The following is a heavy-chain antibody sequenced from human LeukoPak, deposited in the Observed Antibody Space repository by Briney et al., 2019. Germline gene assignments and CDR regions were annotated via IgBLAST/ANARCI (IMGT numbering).Heavy chain of an antibody. CDR2: ISSSSSTI. CDR3: PRDSLPAASWFGNNY. D-gene: IGHD3-10*01. J-gene: IGHJ4*02. CDR1: GFTFSSYS. V-gene: IGHV3-48*04. Sequence: GGSLRLSCAASGFTFSSYSMNWVREAPGKGLEWVSYISSSSSTIYYADSVKGRFTITRDNAKNSLNLQMNSLRAENTAVHYCPRDSLPAASWFGNNYWGQGTLVTVSS.